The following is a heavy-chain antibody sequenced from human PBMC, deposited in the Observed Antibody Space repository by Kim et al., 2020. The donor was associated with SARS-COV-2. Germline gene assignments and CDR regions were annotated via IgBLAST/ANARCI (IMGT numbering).Heavy chain of an antibody. CDR1: GYTFTAYY. CDR3: ARDRHNSGQRWTDY. D-gene: IGHD1-1*01. Sequence: ASVKVSCKASGYTFTAYYMHWVRQAPGQGLEWMGWINPTNGGTHYAQKFQGRVSMTRDTSLSTAYMELNSLRSDDTAIYYCARDRHNSGQRWTDYWGQGTLVTVSS. V-gene: IGHV1-2*02. CDR2: INPTNGGT. J-gene: IGHJ4*02.